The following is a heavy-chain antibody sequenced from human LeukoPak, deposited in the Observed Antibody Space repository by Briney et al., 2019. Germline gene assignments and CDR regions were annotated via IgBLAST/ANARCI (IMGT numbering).Heavy chain of an antibody. J-gene: IGHJ5*02. Sequence: GESLKISCKASGYTFTNYWIGWVRQMPGKGLEWMGIIYPGDSDTRYSPSFQGQVTISADKSISTAYLQWSSLKASDSAMYHCARHGLGVTGPYNWFDPWGQGTLVTVSS. D-gene: IGHD2-21*02. CDR1: GYTFTNYW. CDR2: IYPGDSDT. V-gene: IGHV5-51*01. CDR3: ARHGLGVTGPYNWFDP.